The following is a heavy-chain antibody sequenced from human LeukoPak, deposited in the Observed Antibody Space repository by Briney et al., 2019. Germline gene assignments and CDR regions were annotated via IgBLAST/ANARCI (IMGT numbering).Heavy chain of an antibody. CDR3: ARVGSSTNGEIDY. J-gene: IGHJ4*02. CDR1: GGSISSYY. CDR2: IYYSGST. V-gene: IGHV4-59*01. Sequence: SETLSLTCTVSGGSISSYYWSWIRQLPGKGLEWIGYIYYSGSTNYNPSLKSRVTISVDTSKNQFSLKLSSVTAADTAVYYCARVGSSTNGEIDYWGQGTLVTVSS. D-gene: IGHD2-2*01.